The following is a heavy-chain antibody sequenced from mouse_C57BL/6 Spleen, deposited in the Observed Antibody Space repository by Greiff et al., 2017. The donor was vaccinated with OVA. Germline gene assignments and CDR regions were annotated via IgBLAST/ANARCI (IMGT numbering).Heavy chain of an antibody. D-gene: IGHD2-4*01. CDR3: ARASLYYDYDGAGPDY. J-gene: IGHJ2*01. CDR2: IYPGDGET. V-gene: IGHV1-80*01. CDR1: GYAFSSYW. Sequence: QVQLQQSGAELVKPGASVKISCKASGYAFSSYWMNWVKQRPGKGLEWIGQIYPGDGETNYNGKFKGKATLTADKSSSTAYMQLSSLTSEDSAVYFCARASLYYDYDGAGPDYWGQGTTLTVSS.